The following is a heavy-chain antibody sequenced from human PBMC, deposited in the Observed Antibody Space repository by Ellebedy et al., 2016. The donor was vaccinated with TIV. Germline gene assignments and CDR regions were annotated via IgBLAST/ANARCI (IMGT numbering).Heavy chain of an antibody. J-gene: IGHJ3*02. V-gene: IGHV3-53*01. CDR1: GFTVSYTH. CDR2: IHTGGDT. D-gene: IGHD1-20*01. CDR3: ARRITGTYGDDALDI. Sequence: GESLKISCAASGFTVSYTHMSWVRQAPGKGLEWVSVIHTGGDTYYADSVKGRFTISRDSSQNTLYLQMNSLRAEDTAVYYCARRITGTYGDDALDIWGQGTMVTVSS.